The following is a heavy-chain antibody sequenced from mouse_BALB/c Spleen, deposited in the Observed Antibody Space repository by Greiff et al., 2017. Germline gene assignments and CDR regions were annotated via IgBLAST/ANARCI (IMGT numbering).Heavy chain of an antibody. CDR3: ERQLGRGYFDY. D-gene: IGHD4-1*02. J-gene: IGHJ2*01. V-gene: IGHV5-17*02. CDR1: GFTFSSFG. CDR2: ISSGSSTI. Sequence: EVKLMESGGGLVQPGGSRKLSCAASGFTFSSFGMHWVRQAPEKGLEWVAYISSGSSTIYYADTVKGRFTISRDNPKNTLFLQMTSLRSEDTAMYYCERQLGRGYFDYWGQGTTLTVSS.